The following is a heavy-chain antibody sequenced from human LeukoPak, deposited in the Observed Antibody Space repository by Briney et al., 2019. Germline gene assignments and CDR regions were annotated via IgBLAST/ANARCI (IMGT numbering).Heavy chain of an antibody. CDR2: INPNSGGT. J-gene: IGHJ4*02. V-gene: IGHV1-2*02. CDR3: ARAIYSSSWYVK. D-gene: IGHD6-13*01. CDR1: GYTFTGYY. Sequence: AAVKVSCKASGYTFTGYYMHWVRQAPGQGLEWMGWINPNSGGTNYAQKFQGRVTMTRDTSISTAYMELSRLRSDDTAVYYCARAIYSSSWYVKWGQGTLVTVSS.